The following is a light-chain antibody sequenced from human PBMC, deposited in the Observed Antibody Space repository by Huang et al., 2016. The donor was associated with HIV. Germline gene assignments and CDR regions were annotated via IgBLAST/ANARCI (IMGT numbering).Light chain of an antibody. V-gene: IGKV3-15*01. Sequence: EIVMTQSPATLSVSPGEGATLSCMASQSITINLAWFQQKPGQAPRLLIYGASISATGVPARFSGSGSGTDFTLTINSLQSEDFAVYYCQQHNTWPRTFGQGTKVEIK. CDR1: QSITIN. CDR2: GAS. CDR3: QQHNTWPRT. J-gene: IGKJ1*01.